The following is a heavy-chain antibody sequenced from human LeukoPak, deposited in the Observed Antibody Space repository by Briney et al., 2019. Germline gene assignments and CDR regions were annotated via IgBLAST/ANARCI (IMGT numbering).Heavy chain of an antibody. V-gene: IGHV3-21*01. CDR3: AREFPNYCTSTTCYSVMDV. D-gene: IGHD2-2*01. CDR1: GFTFSTYT. J-gene: IGHJ6*03. CDR2: ISGSRTYI. Sequence: GGSLRLSCAASGFTFSTYTMNWVRQAPGKGLEWVSSISGSRTYIYYADSVKGRLTISRDNAKNSLYLQMNSLRAEDTAVYYCAREFPNYCTSTTCYSVMDVWGKGTTVTVSS.